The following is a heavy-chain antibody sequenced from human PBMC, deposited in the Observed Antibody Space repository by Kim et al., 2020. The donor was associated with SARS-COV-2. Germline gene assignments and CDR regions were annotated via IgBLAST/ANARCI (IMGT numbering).Heavy chain of an antibody. D-gene: IGHD6-6*01. J-gene: IGHJ6*02. CDR3: AIISSSSHNYGMDV. Sequence: SETLSLTCAVSGGSISSSNWWSWVRQPPGKGLEWIGEIYHSGSTNYNPSLKSRVTISVDKSKNQFSLKLSSVTAADTAVYYCAIISSSSHNYGMDVWGQGTTVTVSS. V-gene: IGHV4-4*02. CDR1: GGSISSSNW. CDR2: IYHSGST.